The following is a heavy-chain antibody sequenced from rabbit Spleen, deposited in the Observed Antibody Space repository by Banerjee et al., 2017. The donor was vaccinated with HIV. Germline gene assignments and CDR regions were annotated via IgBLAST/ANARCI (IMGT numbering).Heavy chain of an antibody. CDR2: IHGGSNGNT. Sequence: QEQLVESRGGLVQPGESLTLSCKASGFDFSKYGVSWVRQAPGKGLEWIACIHGGSNGNTYYASWAKGRFTISKTSSTTVNLQMTSLTDADTATYFCARFYAGYGDFGYAAMWGPGTLVTVS. V-gene: IGHV1S45*01. D-gene: IGHD7-1*01. J-gene: IGHJ6*01. CDR1: GFDFSKYG. CDR3: ARFYAGYGDFGYAAM.